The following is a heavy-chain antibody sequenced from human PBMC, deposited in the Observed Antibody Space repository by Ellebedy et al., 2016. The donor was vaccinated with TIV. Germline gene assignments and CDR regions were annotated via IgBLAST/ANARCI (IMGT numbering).Heavy chain of an antibody. CDR1: GYTFTSYY. V-gene: IGHV1-8*02. CDR2: MNPNSGNT. CDR3: ARSRSSGWLHTPDY. Sequence: AASVKVSCKASGYTFTSYYMHWVRQAPGQGLEWMGWMNPNSGNTGYAQKFQGRVTMTRNTSISTAYMELSSLRSEDTALYYCARSRSSGWLHTPDYWGQGTLVTVSS. D-gene: IGHD6-19*01. J-gene: IGHJ4*02.